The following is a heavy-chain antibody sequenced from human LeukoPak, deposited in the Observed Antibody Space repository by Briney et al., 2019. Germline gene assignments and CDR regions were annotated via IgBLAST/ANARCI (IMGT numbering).Heavy chain of an antibody. CDR1: GLNFSIYA. Sequence: GGPLRLSCAASGLNFSIYAMSWVRQAPGRGLQWVSGISASGATTYYADSLKGRFTVSRDISKNTLYLQMNSLRAEDTAIYYCAKVRKGVGAFDLWGQGTMVTVSS. J-gene: IGHJ3*01. D-gene: IGHD3-16*01. V-gene: IGHV3-23*01. CDR2: ISASGATT. CDR3: AKVRKGVGAFDL.